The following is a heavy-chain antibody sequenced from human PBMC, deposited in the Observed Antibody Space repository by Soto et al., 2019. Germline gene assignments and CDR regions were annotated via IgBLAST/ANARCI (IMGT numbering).Heavy chain of an antibody. J-gene: IGHJ6*02. CDR2: INNSGGNT. CDR3: ARDLGLEWLLGNHYYYYGMDV. Sequence: GGSLRLSCAASGFTFSSYSMHWVRQAPGKGLEWVSPINNSGGNTIYADSVKGRFTISRDNSKNTLYLQMNSLRAEDTAVYYCARDLGLEWLLGNHYYYYGMDVWGQGTTVTVSS. V-gene: IGHV3-23*01. CDR1: GFTFSSYS. D-gene: IGHD3-3*01.